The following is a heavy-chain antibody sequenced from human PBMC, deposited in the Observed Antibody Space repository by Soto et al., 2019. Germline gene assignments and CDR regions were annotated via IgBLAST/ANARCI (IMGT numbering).Heavy chain of an antibody. CDR1: GGSISSGDYY. CDR2: IYYSGST. D-gene: IGHD1-26*01. J-gene: IGHJ4*02. CDR3: ARVGVVGATHLDY. V-gene: IGHV4-30-4*01. Sequence: SETLSLTCTVSGGSISSGDYYWSWIRQPPGKGLEWIGYIYYSGSTYYNPSLKSRVTISVDTSKNQFSLKLSSVTAADTAVYYCARVGVVGATHLDYWGQGTLVTVSS.